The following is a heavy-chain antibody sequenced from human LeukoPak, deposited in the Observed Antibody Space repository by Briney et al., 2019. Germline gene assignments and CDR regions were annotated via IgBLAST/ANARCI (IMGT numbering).Heavy chain of an antibody. CDR2: IYYSGST. V-gene: IGHV4-59*01. CDR3: ARDSVSGSIDY. D-gene: IGHD1-1*01. CDR1: GGSISSYY. J-gene: IGHJ4*02. Sequence: SEILSLTCPVSGGSISSYYWSWIRKPPGKGLEWIGYIYYSGSTNYNPSLKSRVTISVDTSKNQFSLKLSSVTAADTAVYYCARDSVSGSIDYWGQGTLVTVSS.